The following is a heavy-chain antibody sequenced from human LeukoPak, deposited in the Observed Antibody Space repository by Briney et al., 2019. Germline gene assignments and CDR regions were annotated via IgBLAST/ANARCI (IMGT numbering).Heavy chain of an antibody. CDR3: ARDNHSGSWSWFDP. Sequence: ASVKFSCKASGYTFTSYYMHWVRQAPGQGPEWMGWISAYSGHTNYAQKLQGRVTMTTDTSTSTAYMELRSLRSDDTAVYYCARDNHSGSWSWFDPWGQGTLVSVSA. CDR2: ISAYSGHT. D-gene: IGHD6-13*01. V-gene: IGHV1-18*04. CDR1: GYTFTSYY. J-gene: IGHJ5*02.